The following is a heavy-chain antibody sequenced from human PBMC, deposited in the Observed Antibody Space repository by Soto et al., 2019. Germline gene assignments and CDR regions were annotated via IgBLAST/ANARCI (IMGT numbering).Heavy chain of an antibody. J-gene: IGHJ4*02. CDR3: ARLNGGFDY. D-gene: IGHD2-8*01. CDR1: GFTFDDYA. V-gene: IGHV3-9*01. Sequence: EVQLVESWGSLVQPGRSLRLSCAASGFTFDDYAMHWVRQAPGKGLEWVSGITWKSGSIGYADSVKGRFTISRDNAKNSLYLQMNSLRVEDTALYYCARLNGGFDYWGQGTLVTVSS. CDR2: ITWKSGSI.